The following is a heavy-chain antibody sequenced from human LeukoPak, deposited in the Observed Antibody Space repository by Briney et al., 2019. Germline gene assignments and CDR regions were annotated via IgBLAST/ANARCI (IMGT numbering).Heavy chain of an antibody. CDR3: AKEKDYYDSSGYLVY. CDR2: ISGSGGST. V-gene: IGHV3-23*01. Sequence: GGSLRLSCAASGFTFSSYAMSWVRQAPGKGLEWVSAISGSGGSTYYADSAKGRFTISRDNSKNTLYLQMNSLRAEDTAVYYCAKEKDYYDSSGYLVYWGHGTLVTVSS. D-gene: IGHD3-22*01. CDR1: GFTFSSYA. J-gene: IGHJ4*01.